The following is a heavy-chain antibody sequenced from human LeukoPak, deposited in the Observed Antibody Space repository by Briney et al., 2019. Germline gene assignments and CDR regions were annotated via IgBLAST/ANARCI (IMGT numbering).Heavy chain of an antibody. CDR3: ARRDYAAWFDP. CDR2: VYYSGSI. Sequence: PSETLSLTCSVSGDSITSGAYHWAWLRQPPGKGLEWIGSVYYSGSIKYNPSLKGRVSISRDMSKNQFSLNLNSVNATDTAVYYCARRDYAAWFDPWGQGTLVIVSS. V-gene: IGHV4-39*07. CDR1: GDSITSGAYH. J-gene: IGHJ5*02. D-gene: IGHD4/OR15-4a*01.